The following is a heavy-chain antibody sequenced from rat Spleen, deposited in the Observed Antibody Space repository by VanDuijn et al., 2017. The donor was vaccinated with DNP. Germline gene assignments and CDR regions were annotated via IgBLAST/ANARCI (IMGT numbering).Heavy chain of an antibody. CDR2: IPDTGGST. J-gene: IGHJ3*01. CDR1: GFTFNNYW. CDR3: SREGSINYGGCSGGWFAY. D-gene: IGHD1-11*01. V-gene: IGHV5-31*01. Sequence: EVQLVESGGGLVQPGRSLKLSCVASGFTFNNYWMTWIRQAPGKGLEWIASIPDTGGSTYYPDSVKGRFSISRDNAKSTLYLQMNSLRSEDPATYYCSREGSINYGGCSGGWFAYWGKGTLVTVSS.